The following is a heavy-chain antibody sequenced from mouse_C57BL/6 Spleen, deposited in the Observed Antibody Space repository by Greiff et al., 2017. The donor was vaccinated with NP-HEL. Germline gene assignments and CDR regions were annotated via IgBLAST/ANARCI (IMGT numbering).Heavy chain of an antibody. CDR1: GYTFTDYN. D-gene: IGHD1-1*01. J-gene: IGHJ4*01. V-gene: IGHV1-18*01. CDR3: AREGAYYYGSSYYAMDY. Sequence: VQLQQSGPELVKPGASVKIPCKASGYTFTDYNMDWVKQSHGKSLEWIGDINPNNGGTIYNQKFKGKATLTVDKSSSTAYMELRSLTSEDTAVYYCAREGAYYYGSSYYAMDYWGQGTSVTVSS. CDR2: INPNNGGT.